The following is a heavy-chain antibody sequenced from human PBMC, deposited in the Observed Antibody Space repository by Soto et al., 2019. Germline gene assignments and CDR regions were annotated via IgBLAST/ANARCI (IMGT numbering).Heavy chain of an antibody. Sequence: GGSLRLSCAASGFTFSSYAMHWVRQAPGKGLEYVSGISSNGVGTYYANSVQGRFTISRDNSKNTVYLQMGSLRPEDMAVYYCARRARPDFYYMDVWGKGTTVTVS. D-gene: IGHD6-6*01. CDR3: ARRARPDFYYMDV. CDR1: GFTFSSYA. J-gene: IGHJ6*03. V-gene: IGHV3-64*01. CDR2: ISSNGVGT.